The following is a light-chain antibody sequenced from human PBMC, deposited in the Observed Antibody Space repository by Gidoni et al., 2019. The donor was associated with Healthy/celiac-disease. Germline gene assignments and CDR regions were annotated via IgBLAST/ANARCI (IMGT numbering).Light chain of an antibody. Sequence: QSVLTQPPSASGTPGQRVTISCSGSSSNLGSNYVYWYQQLPGTAPKLLIYRNNQRHSGVPDRFSGSKSGTSASLAISGLRSEDEADYYCAAWDDSLSGVVFGGGTKLTVL. J-gene: IGLJ2*01. CDR1: SSNLGSNY. CDR3: AAWDDSLSGVV. CDR2: RNN. V-gene: IGLV1-47*01.